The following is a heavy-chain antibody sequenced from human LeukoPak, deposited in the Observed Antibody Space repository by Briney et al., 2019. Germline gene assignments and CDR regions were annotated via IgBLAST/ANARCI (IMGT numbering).Heavy chain of an antibody. Sequence: PGGSLRLSCAASGFTFSSYGMHWVRQAPGKGLEWVAVIWYDGSNKYYADSVKGQFTISRDNSENTLYLQMNSLRAEDTALYYCARDGETTGSISSWFDYWGQGTLVTVSS. CDR2: IWYDGSNK. CDR1: GFTFSSYG. V-gene: IGHV3-33*01. J-gene: IGHJ4*02. D-gene: IGHD6-13*01. CDR3: ARDGETTGSISSWFDY.